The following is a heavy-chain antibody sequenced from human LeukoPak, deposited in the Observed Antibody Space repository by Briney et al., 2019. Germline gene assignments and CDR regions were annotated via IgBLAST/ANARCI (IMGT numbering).Heavy chain of an antibody. CDR2: IYTSGST. V-gene: IGHV4-61*02. J-gene: IGHJ4*02. CDR1: GGSISSGSYY. CDR3: ACSGWYTDFDY. D-gene: IGHD6-19*01. Sequence: SETLSLTCTVSGGSISSGSYYWSWIRQPAGKGLEWIGRIYTSGSTNYNPSLKSRVTMSVDTSKNQFSLKLSSVTAADTAVYYCACSGWYTDFDYWGQGTLVTVSS.